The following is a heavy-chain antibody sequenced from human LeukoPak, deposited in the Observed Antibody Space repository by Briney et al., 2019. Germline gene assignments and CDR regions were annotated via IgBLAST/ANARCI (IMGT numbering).Heavy chain of an antibody. CDR1: GGSISSGGYS. D-gene: IGHD2-2*01. CDR2: IYHSGST. V-gene: IGHV4-30-2*01. CDR3: ARGPVVPAATGRFDR. J-gene: IGHJ5*02. Sequence: SETLSLTCAVSGGSISSGGYSWRWIRQPPGKGLEWIVYIYHSGSTYYNPSLKSRVTISVDRSKNQFSLKLSSVTAADTAVYYCARGPVVPAATGRFDRWGQGTLVTVSS.